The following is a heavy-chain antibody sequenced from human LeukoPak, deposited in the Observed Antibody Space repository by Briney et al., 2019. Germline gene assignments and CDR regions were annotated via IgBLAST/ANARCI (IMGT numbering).Heavy chain of an antibody. CDR2: IYCSGST. J-gene: IGHJ4*02. Sequence: SETLSLTCTVSGGSISSYYWSWIRQPPGKGLEWIGYIYCSGSTNYNPSLKSRVTISVDTSKNQFSLKLSSVTAADTAVYYCARVSPDNYYDSSGYYYGFDYWGQGTLVTVSS. D-gene: IGHD3-22*01. CDR3: ARVSPDNYYDSSGYYYGFDY. CDR1: GGSISSYY. V-gene: IGHV4-59*01.